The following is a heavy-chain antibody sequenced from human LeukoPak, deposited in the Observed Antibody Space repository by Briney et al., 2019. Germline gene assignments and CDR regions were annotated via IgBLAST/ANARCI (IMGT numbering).Heavy chain of an antibody. CDR1: GGSISSSSYY. V-gene: IGHV4-39*01. CDR2: IYYSGST. Sequence: PSETLSLTCTVSGGSISSSSYYWGWIRQPPGKGLEWIGSIYYSGSTYYNPSLKRRVTISVDTSKNQFSLKLSSVTAADTAVYYCASPAWYTVRDYWGQGTLVTVSS. D-gene: IGHD2-2*02. CDR3: ASPAWYTVRDY. J-gene: IGHJ4*02.